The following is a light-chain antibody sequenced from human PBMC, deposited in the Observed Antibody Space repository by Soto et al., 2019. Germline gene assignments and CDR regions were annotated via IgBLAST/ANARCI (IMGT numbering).Light chain of an antibody. CDR2: DVS. Sequence: QSVLTQPASVSGSLGQSITISCTGTSSDVGGYNFVSWYQQYPNKAPKLLIYDVSFRPSGVSYRFSGSKSGYTASLTISGLQTEDEADYYCNSYTVSSPLLYVFGTGTKVTVL. CDR1: SSDVGGYNF. J-gene: IGLJ1*01. CDR3: NSYTVSSPLLYV. V-gene: IGLV2-14*01.